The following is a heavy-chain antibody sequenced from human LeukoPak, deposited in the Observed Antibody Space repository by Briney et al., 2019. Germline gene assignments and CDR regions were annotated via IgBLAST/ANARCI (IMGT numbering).Heavy chain of an antibody. J-gene: IGHJ4*02. CDR3: ETPLGSISPRGVYFDF. CDR2: ISWDGGST. D-gene: IGHD3-10*01. V-gene: IGHV3-43*01. Sequence: GGSLRLSCAASGFTFEDYTMHWVRQSPGKRLEWVSLISWDGGSTYYADSVKGRFTISRDNSKNSLYLQMNSLRIEATAYSYGETPLGSISPRGVYFDFGGRGPWVPVPS. CDR1: GFTFEDYT.